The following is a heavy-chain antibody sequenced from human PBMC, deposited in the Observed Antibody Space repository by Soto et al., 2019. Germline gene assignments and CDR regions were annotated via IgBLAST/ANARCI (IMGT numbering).Heavy chain of an antibody. J-gene: IGHJ4*02. V-gene: IGHV3-30-3*01. CDR2: ISYDGSNK. Sequence: PGGSLRLSCAASGFTFSSYAMHWVRQAPGKGLEWVAVISYDGSNKYYADSVKGRFTISRDNSKNTLYLQMNSLRAEDTAVYYCARDLYYYDSSGTGDYWGQGTLVTVSS. CDR3: ARDLYYYDSSGTGDY. D-gene: IGHD3-22*01. CDR1: GFTFSSYA.